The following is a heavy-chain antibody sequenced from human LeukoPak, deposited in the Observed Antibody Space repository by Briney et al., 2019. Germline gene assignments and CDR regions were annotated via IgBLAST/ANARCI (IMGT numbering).Heavy chain of an antibody. V-gene: IGHV3-23*01. D-gene: IGHD2-21*01. J-gene: IGHJ4*02. CDR1: GLSLSSFA. Sequence: GGSLRLSCAASGLSLSSFAVSWVRQGPARGLEWVSSIRGNGETFYPDSVKGRFTLSSDSSRNTVYFQLNNLRIEDTAIYYCAKASCVSRTDAVRWGQGTLVTVSS. CDR2: IRGNGET. CDR3: AKASCVSRTDAVR.